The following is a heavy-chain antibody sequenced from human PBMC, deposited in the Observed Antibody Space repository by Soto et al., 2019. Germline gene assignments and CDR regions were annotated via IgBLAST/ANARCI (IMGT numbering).Heavy chain of an antibody. Sequence: ASVTVSCQASGYTFTSYDINWVRQATGQGLEWMGWMNPNSGNTGYAQKFQGRVTMTRNTSISTAYMELSSLRSEDTAVYYCARPPGGYYYYYMDVWGKGTTVTV. CDR1: GYTFTSYD. CDR2: MNPNSGNT. CDR3: ARPPGGYYYYYMDV. J-gene: IGHJ6*03. V-gene: IGHV1-8*01. D-gene: IGHD3-10*01.